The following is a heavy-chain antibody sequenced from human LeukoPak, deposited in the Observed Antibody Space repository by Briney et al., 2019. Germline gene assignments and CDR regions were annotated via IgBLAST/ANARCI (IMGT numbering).Heavy chain of an antibody. V-gene: IGHV4-59*13. J-gene: IGHJ1*01. D-gene: IGHD2-15*01. CDR1: GASISDYY. Sequence: SETLSLTCTVSGASISDYYWSWIRQPPGKGLEWIGYIYYSGSTNYNPSLKSRVTISIDTSKNQFSLKVSSVTAADTAVYYCARTPDCSDGSCYQYFQYWGQGALVTVSS. CDR3: ARTPDCSDGSCYQYFQY. CDR2: IYYSGST.